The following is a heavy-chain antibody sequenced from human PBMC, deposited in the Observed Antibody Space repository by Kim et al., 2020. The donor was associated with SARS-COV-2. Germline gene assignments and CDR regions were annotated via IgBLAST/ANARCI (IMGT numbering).Heavy chain of an antibody. D-gene: IGHD6-13*01. CDR2: INHSGST. CDR1: GGSFSGYY. V-gene: IGHV4-34*01. J-gene: IGHJ4*02. CDR3: ARGILGSAAGGTLGY. Sequence: SETLSLTCAVYGGSFSGYYWSWIRQPPGKGLEWIGEINHSGSTNYNPSLKSRVTISVDTSKNQFSLKLSSVTAADTAVYYCARGILGSAAGGTLGYWGQG.